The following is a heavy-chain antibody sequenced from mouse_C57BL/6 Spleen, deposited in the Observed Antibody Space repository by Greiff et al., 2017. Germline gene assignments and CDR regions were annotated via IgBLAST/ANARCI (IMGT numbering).Heavy chain of an antibody. J-gene: IGHJ2*01. CDR3: ARISYYGSNYFDY. CDR2: IDPANGNT. Sequence: EVQLKESVAELVRPGASVKLSCTASGFNIKNTYMHWVKQRPEQGLEWIGRIDPANGNTKYAPKFQGKATITADTSSNTAYLQLSSLTSEDTAIYYCARISYYGSNYFDYWGQGTTLTVSS. CDR1: GFNIKNTY. V-gene: IGHV14-3*01. D-gene: IGHD1-1*01.